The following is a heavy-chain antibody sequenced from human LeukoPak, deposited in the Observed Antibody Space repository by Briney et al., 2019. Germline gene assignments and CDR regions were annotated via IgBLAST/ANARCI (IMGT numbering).Heavy chain of an antibody. CDR3: ARVGEYCSSTSCHDY. J-gene: IGHJ4*02. D-gene: IGHD2-2*01. CDR2: ISAYNGNT. V-gene: IGHV1-18*01. Sequence: ASVKVSCKASGYTFTNYGISWVRQAPGQGLEWMGWISAYNGNTNYAQKLQGRVTMTTGISTSTAYMELRSLRSDDTAVYYCARVGEYCSSTSCHDYWGQGTLVTVSS. CDR1: GYTFTNYG.